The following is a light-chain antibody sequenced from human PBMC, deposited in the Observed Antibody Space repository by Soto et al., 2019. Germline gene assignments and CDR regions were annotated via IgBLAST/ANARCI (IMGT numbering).Light chain of an antibody. CDR1: QSVSSN. J-gene: IGKJ4*01. Sequence: EIVMTQSPATLSVSPGERATLSCRASQSVSSNLAWYQQKPGQGPRLLIYGASNRATGIPARFSGSGSGPESTLTISSLQSQAFAVYYGQHYDNCPPLLTFGGGTKVEIK. CDR3: QHYDNCPPLLT. CDR2: GAS. V-gene: IGKV3-15*01.